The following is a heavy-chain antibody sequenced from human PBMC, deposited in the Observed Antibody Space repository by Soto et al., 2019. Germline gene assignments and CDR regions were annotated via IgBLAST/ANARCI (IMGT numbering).Heavy chain of an antibody. J-gene: IGHJ6*03. CDR2: ISGRGGST. CDR1: GFTFSSYA. D-gene: IGHD3-3*01. V-gene: IGHV3-23*01. CDR3: AKDGVQYDFWSGYHDYYYYMDV. Sequence: GGSLRLSCAASGFTFSSYAMSWVRQAPGKGLEWVSAISGRGGSTYYADSVKGRFTISRDNSKNTLYLQINSLRAEDTAVYYCAKDGVQYDFWSGYHDYYYYMDVWGKGTTVTVSS.